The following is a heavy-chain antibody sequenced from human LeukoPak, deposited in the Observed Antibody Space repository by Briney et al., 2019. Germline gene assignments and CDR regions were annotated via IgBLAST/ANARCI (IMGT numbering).Heavy chain of an antibody. CDR3: AKDYGDSGVYMDV. CDR2: ISGSGGST. Sequence: GALRLSCAASGFTFSSYAMSWVRQAPGKGLEWVSAISGSGGSTYYADSVKGRFTISRDNSKNTLYLQMNSLRAEDTAVYYCAKDYGDSGVYMDVWGKGTTVTVSS. V-gene: IGHV3-23*01. CDR1: GFTFSSYA. D-gene: IGHD4-17*01. J-gene: IGHJ6*03.